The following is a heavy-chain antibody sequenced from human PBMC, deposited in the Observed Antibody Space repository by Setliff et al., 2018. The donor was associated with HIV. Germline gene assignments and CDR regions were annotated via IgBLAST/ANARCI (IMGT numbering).Heavy chain of an antibody. J-gene: IGHJ4*02. D-gene: IGHD6-13*01. Sequence: LSLTCAVSGVSISSSNWWTWVRQPPGKGLEWIGEVSHSGSTNFNPSLKSRVTISVDTSKNQFSLKLSSVTAADTAVYYCARGGLTAAGTLLLVGYFDYWGQGTLVTVSS. V-gene: IGHV4-4*02. CDR1: GVSISSSNW. CDR2: VSHSGST. CDR3: ARGGLTAAGTLLLVGYFDY.